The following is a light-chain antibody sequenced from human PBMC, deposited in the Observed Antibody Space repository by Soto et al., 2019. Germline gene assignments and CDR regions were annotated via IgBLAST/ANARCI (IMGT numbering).Light chain of an antibody. CDR1: SSDVGSDYNY. J-gene: IGLJ1*01. CDR3: CSYTTSSTYV. Sequence: QSALTQPASVSGSPGQSIAISCTGTSSDVGSDYNYVSWYQQHPGKAPKLMVYDVNTRPSGVSNRFYGSKSGTTASLTISGLQAEDEADYYCCSYTTSSTYVFGTGTKVTVL. CDR2: DVN. V-gene: IGLV2-14*03.